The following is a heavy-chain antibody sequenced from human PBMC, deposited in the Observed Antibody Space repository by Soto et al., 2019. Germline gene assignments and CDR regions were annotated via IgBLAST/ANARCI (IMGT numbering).Heavy chain of an antibody. CDR3: AGGAPDNDWAVSDC. Sequence: EVQLVESGGGLVQPGGSLRLSCAASGFTVSSNHMSWVRQAPGKGLEWVSVIYSNGSPQYADSVKGRFTISRDTSKNPLYLQMNNPRVEDTAVYYCAGGAPDNDWAVSDCWGQGTLVTVSS. J-gene: IGHJ4*02. CDR1: GFTVSSNH. D-gene: IGHD3-9*01. CDR2: IYSNGSP. V-gene: IGHV3-66*01.